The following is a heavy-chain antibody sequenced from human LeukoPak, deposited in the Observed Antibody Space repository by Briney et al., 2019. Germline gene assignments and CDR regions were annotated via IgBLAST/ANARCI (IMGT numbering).Heavy chain of an antibody. CDR2: MYYTGST. J-gene: IGHJ6*02. V-gene: IGHV4-59*01. CDR1: GGSISSYY. Sequence: SETLSLTCTVSGGSISSYYWSWIRQPPGKGLEWIGYMYYTGSTNHNPSLKSRVTMSVDTSKTRFFLKLSSVTAADTALYYCARVSIVYGMDVWGQGTAVTVS. CDR3: ARVSIVYGMDV. D-gene: IGHD3-3*02.